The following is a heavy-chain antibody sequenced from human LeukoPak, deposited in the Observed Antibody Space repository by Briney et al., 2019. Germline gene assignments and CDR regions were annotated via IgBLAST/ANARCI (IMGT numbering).Heavy chain of an antibody. CDR2: IRRNSDGGTI. Sequence: PGGSLRLSCATPGFTFSDAWMNWVRQAPGKGLEWVGRIRRNSDGGTIDYAAPVKGRFALSRDDSKNTLYLHMSSLQTEDTAVYYCATDFYDTTWGQGTLVTVSS. D-gene: IGHD3-22*01. CDR1: GFTFSDAW. V-gene: IGHV3-15*07. CDR3: ATDFYDTT. J-gene: IGHJ5*02.